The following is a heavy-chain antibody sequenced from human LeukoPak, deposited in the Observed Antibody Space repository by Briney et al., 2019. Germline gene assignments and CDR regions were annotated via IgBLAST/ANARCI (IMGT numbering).Heavy chain of an antibody. J-gene: IGHJ6*03. CDR3: AKTGCSSTSCQAYYYYYMDV. Sequence: GGSLRLSCAASGFTFSSYRMHWVRQAPGKGLEWVAFIRYDGSNKYYADSVKGRFTISRDNSKNTLYLQMNSLRAEDTAVYYCAKTGCSSTSCQAYYYYYMDVWGKGTTVTVSS. CDR2: IRYDGSNK. D-gene: IGHD2-2*01. CDR1: GFTFSSYR. V-gene: IGHV3-30*02.